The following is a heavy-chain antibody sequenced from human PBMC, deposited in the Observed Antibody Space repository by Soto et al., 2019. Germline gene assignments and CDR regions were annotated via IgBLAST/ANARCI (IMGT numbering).Heavy chain of an antibody. J-gene: IGHJ4*02. D-gene: IGHD3-3*01. CDR2: LYYIGTT. CDR1: GDSLNGYY. Sequence: QVRLQESGPGLVKPSETLSLTCSVSGDSLNGYYWTWIRRPPGKGLEWIGYLYYIGTTYYNPSLNSRATILLDTSKNHLSLSLTSVTAADTAVYYCARGRSGDPRYFDYWGQGIQVTGSS. V-gene: IGHV4-59*01. CDR3: ARGRSGDPRYFDY.